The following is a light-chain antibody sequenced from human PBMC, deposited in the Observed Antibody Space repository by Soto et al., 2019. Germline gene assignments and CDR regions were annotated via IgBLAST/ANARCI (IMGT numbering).Light chain of an antibody. CDR1: QRISSY. V-gene: IGKV1-39*01. CDR3: QQSYSTPRT. J-gene: IGKJ1*01. CDR2: AAS. Sequence: DIQMTQSPSSLSASVGDRVTITCRASQRISSYLNWYQQKPGKASKLLIYAASSLQSGVPSRFSGSGSGTDFTLTISSLQPEDVATYYCQQSYSTPRTFGQGTKVDIK.